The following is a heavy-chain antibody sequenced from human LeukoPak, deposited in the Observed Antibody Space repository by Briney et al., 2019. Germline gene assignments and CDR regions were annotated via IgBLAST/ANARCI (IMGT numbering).Heavy chain of an antibody. D-gene: IGHD2-15*01. Sequence: GGSLRLSCAASGFTFTSYAMSWVRQAPGKGLEWVSAVSGSGGSTFYADSVKGRFTISRVNSKNTLYLQMNSLRAEDTAVYYCAKRAYSVRGTTHFDYWGQGTLVTVSS. CDR2: VSGSGGST. CDR3: AKRAYSVRGTTHFDY. J-gene: IGHJ4*02. CDR1: GFTFTSYA. V-gene: IGHV3-23*01.